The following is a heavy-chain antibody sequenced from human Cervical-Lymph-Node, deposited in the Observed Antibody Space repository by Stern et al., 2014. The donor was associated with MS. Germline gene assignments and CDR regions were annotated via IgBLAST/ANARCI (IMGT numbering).Heavy chain of an antibody. CDR2: ISYSGSA. D-gene: IGHD3-22*01. CDR1: GGSTRTHY. V-gene: IGHV4-59*11. J-gene: IGHJ2*01. Sequence: QVQLQESGPRLVKPSETLSLTCTVSGGSTRTHYWSWIRQPPGKGLEWIGYISYSGSANFNPSVKSRVTMSVDTSKNQFSLNLKSVTAADTAVYYCARSSSAATYHDEGSGYPWYFDLWGRGTLVVVSS. CDR3: ARSSSAATYHDEGSGYPWYFDL.